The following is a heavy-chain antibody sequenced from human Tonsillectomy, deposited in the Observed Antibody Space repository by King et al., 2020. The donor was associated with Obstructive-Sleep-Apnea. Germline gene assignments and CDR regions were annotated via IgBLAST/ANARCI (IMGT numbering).Heavy chain of an antibody. Sequence: VQLVESGGGLVQPGGSLRLSCAASKCTFSSYWMHWVRQAPGKGLVWVSRINTNGSSASYADSVKGRFTISRDNAKNRLYLQMNSLRAEDTAVYYCAVDSTSGYWGQGTLVTVSS. CDR2: INTNGSSA. V-gene: IGHV3-74*01. J-gene: IGHJ4*02. D-gene: IGHD2-2*01. CDR3: AVDSTSGY. CDR1: KCTFSSYW.